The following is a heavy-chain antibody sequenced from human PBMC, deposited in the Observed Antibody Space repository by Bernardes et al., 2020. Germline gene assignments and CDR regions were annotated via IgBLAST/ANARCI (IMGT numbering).Heavy chain of an antibody. Sequence: SEPLSLTCAVHGGSLSDYYWHWIRQPPGKGLEWIGEISYSGITNYNPSLKSRVTISVDTSKRQFSLKLNSVTAADTAVYYCARFGVAAAGTSLDSWGQGTLVTVSS. J-gene: IGHJ4*02. CDR2: ISYSGIT. D-gene: IGHD6-13*01. CDR1: GGSLSDYY. V-gene: IGHV4-34*01. CDR3: ARFGVAAAGTSLDS.